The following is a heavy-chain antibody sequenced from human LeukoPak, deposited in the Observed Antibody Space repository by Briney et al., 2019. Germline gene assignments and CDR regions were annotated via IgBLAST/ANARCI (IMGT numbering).Heavy chain of an antibody. CDR2: IYITGNT. CDR1: GGSFSGYY. CDR3: ARHPFFNPFDY. V-gene: IGHV4-59*08. Sequence: SETLSLTCAVYGGSFSGYYWSWIRQPPGKGLEWIGYIYITGNTNYSPSLKSRVTMPLDTSKNQFSLKLSSVTATDTAVYYCARHPFFNPFDYWGLGTLVTVSS. D-gene: IGHD1-14*01. J-gene: IGHJ4*02.